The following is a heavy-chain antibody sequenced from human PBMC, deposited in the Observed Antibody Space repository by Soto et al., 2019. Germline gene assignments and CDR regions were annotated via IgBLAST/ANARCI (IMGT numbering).Heavy chain of an antibody. CDR2: LYWDDDK. CDR1: GFSLSTSGVG. CDR3: AHSRAFWSGYYSIWFDP. D-gene: IGHD3-3*01. Sequence: QITLKESGPTLVKPTQTLTLTCTFSGFSLSTSGVGVGWIRQPPGKALEWLALLYWDDDKRHSPSLKSRLTITKXXSXNXAVLTMTNMDPVHTATYYCAHSRAFWSGYYSIWFDPWGQGTLVTVSS. J-gene: IGHJ5*02. V-gene: IGHV2-5*02.